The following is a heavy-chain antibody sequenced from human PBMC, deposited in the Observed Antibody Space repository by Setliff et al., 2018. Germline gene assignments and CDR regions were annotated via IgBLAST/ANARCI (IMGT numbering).Heavy chain of an antibody. CDR2: INHSGST. CDR3: PXXLIPPDSGSFYWYAFVI. Sequence: SETLSLTCAVYGGSFSGYYWSWIRQPPGKGLEWLGEINHSGSTNCNPSLKSRVTISVXXXNNQFSLXXXXXXXXXXXXXXCPXXLIPPDSGSFYWYAFVIWGQGTMVTVS. V-gene: IGHV4-34*01. CDR1: GGSFSGYY. J-gene: IGHJ3*02. D-gene: IGHD1-26*01.